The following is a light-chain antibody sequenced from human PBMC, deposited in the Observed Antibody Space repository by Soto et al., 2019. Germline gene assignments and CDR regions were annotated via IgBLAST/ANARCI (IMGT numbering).Light chain of an antibody. J-gene: IGLJ1*01. CDR2: SNN. CDR3: AAWDDSLNGLV. CDR1: SSNIGSNT. Sequence: QSVLTQPPAASGTPGQRVTISCSGSSSNIGSNTVNWYQQLPGTAPKLLIYSNNQRPSGVPDRFSGYKSGTSASLAISGLQSEDEADYYCAAWDDSLNGLVFGTGTKVT. V-gene: IGLV1-44*01.